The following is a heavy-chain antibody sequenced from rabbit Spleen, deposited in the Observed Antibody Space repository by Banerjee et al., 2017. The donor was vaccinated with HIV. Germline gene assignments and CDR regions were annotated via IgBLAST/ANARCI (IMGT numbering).Heavy chain of an antibody. CDR3: TRQSDL. Sequence: QEQLEESGGGLVKPEGSLTLTCKASGFDLSSYYYMCWVRQAPGKGLEWIGCIATGNSGSTWYASWAKGRFTISKSTSLNTVTLQMTSLTAADTATYFCTRQSDLWGPGTLVTVS. V-gene: IGHV1S43*01. CDR2: IATGNSGST. D-gene: IGHD3-3*01. CDR1: GFDLSSYYY. J-gene: IGHJ4*01.